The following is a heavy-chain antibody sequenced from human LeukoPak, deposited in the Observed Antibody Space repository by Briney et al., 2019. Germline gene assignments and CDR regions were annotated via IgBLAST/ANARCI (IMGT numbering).Heavy chain of an antibody. V-gene: IGHV4-59*01. D-gene: IGHD5-24*01. Sequence: SETLSLTCTVSGGSISSYYWSWIPQPPGKGLEWIGYIYYSGSTNYNPSLKSRVTISVDTSKNQFSLKLSSVTAADTAVYYCARETRDGYNSYYFDYWGQGTLVTVPS. CDR1: GGSISSYY. J-gene: IGHJ4*02. CDR2: IYYSGST. CDR3: ARETRDGYNSYYFDY.